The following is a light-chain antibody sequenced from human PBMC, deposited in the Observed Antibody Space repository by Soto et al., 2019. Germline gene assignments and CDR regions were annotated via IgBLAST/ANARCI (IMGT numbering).Light chain of an antibody. V-gene: IGKV3-20*01. CDR3: QQYGSSRWT. Sequence: EIVMTQSPATLSVSPGERATLSCRASQSVSSSFLAWYQQKVGQAPRLLIYGASSRATGIPDRFSGSGSGTDFTLTISRLEPEDFAVYYCQQYGSSRWTFGQGTKVDIK. CDR1: QSVSSSF. J-gene: IGKJ1*01. CDR2: GAS.